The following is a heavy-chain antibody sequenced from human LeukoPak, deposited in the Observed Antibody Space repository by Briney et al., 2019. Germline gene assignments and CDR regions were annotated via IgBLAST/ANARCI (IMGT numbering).Heavy chain of an antibody. CDR1: GYTFTSYG. Sequence: ASVKVSCKASGYTFTSYGISWVRQAPGQGLEWMGWISAYNGNTNYAQRLQGRVTMTTDTSTSTAYMELRSLRSGDTAVYYCASGGLEWLLPQFDYWGQGTLVTVSS. CDR3: ASGGLEWLLPQFDY. J-gene: IGHJ4*02. D-gene: IGHD3-3*01. V-gene: IGHV1-18*01. CDR2: ISAYNGNT.